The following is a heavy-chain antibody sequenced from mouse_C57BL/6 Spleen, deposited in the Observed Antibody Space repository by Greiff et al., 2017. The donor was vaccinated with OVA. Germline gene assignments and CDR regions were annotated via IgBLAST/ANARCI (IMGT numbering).Heavy chain of an antibody. CDR2: IRLKSDNYAT. CDR1: GFTFSNYW. CDR3: TISYYYGSSIFAY. Sequence: EVMLVESGGGLVQPGGSMKLSCVASGFTFSNYWMNWVRQSPEKGLEWVAQIRLKSDNYATHYAESVKGRFTISRDDSKSSVYLQMNNLRAEDTGIYYCTISYYYGSSIFAYWGQGTLVTVSA. D-gene: IGHD1-1*01. V-gene: IGHV6-3*01. J-gene: IGHJ3*01.